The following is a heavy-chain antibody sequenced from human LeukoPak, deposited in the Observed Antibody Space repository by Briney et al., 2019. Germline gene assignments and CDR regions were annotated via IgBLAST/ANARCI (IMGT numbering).Heavy chain of an antibody. J-gene: IGHJ6*02. CDR1: GYTFTSYD. D-gene: IGHD3-3*01. CDR2: MNPNSGNT. Sequence: GASVKVSCKASGYTFTSYDINWVRQATGQRLEWMGWMNPNSGNTGYAQKFQGRVTMTRNTSISTAYMELSSLRSEDTAVYYCARGYYFWSGYYANPTYYYYYGMDVWGQGTTVTVSS. CDR3: ARGYYFWSGYYANPTYYYYYGMDV. V-gene: IGHV1-8*01.